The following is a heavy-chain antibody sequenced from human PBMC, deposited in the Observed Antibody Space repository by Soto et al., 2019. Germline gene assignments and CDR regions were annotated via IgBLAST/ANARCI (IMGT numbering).Heavy chain of an antibody. J-gene: IGHJ6*02. CDR2: IDNAGSSV. Sequence: EVQLVESGGGLVQPGGSLRLSCAASGFTFSSYWMHWVRQAPGKGLVWVSRIDNAGSSVRYADSVKGRFTISRDIAKNALYLQMNSLRAEDTAVYYCTRVGGSVSGMDVWGQGTTVTVSS. CDR3: TRVGGSVSGMDV. V-gene: IGHV3-74*01. CDR1: GFTFSSYW. D-gene: IGHD1-26*01.